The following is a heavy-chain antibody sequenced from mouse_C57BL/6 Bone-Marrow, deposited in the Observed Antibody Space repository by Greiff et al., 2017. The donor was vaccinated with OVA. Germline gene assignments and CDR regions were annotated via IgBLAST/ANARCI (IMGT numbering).Heavy chain of an antibody. J-gene: IGHJ4*01. D-gene: IGHD1-1*01. V-gene: IGHV2-6*03. CDR1: GFSLTSYG. CDR3: AKTLEYYGAYAMDY. Sequence: VQLQESGPGLVAPSQSLSITCTVSGFSLTSYGVHWVRQPPGQGLEWLVGIWRDGSTTYNTALYSSLSISTDNSTSQVFLKMNSLQTDDTAMYYCAKTLEYYGAYAMDYWGQGTSVTVSS. CDR2: IWRDGST.